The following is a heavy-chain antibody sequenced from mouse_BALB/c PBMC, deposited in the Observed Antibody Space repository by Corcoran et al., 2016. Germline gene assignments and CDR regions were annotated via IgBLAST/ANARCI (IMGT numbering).Heavy chain of an antibody. D-gene: IGHD2-1*01. V-gene: IGHV1-4*01. CDR1: GYTFTSYT. CDR2: INPSSGYT. CDR3: ARGEVYYGNPYAMDY. J-gene: IGHJ4*01. Sequence: QVQLQQSGAELARPGASVKMSCKASGYTFTSYTMHWVKQRPGQGLEWIGYINPSSGYTNYNQKFKDKATLTADKSSSTAYMQLSSLTSEDSAVYYCARGEVYYGNPYAMDYWGQGTSVTVSS.